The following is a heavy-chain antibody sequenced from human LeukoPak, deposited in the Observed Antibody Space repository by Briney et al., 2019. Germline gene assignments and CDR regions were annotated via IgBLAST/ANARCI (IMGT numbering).Heavy chain of an antibody. CDR2: ISSTGGTT. J-gene: IGHJ4*02. V-gene: IGHV3-23*01. Sequence: PGGSLRLSCAASGITFSSYGMSWVRQAPGKGLEWVSSISSTGGTTYYADSVKGRFTISRDNPKNTLYLQMNSLRAEDTAVYYCAKENNPCLGYCSGGSSYPFDYWGQGTLVTVSS. CDR1: GITFSSYG. D-gene: IGHD2-15*01. CDR3: AKENNPCLGYCSGGSSYPFDY.